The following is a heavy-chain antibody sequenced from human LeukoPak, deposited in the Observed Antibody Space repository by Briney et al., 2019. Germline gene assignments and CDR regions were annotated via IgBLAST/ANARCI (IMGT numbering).Heavy chain of an antibody. J-gene: IGHJ6*02. CDR3: ARVGCSGGRCPGYGMDV. CDR1: GFTFSSYS. V-gene: IGHV3-21*01. CDR2: ISSSSTYI. Sequence: GGSLRLSCAASGFTFSSYSMNWVRQAPGKGLECVSSISSSSTYIYYADSVKGRFTISRDNAKNSLYLQMNSLRVEDTAVYYCARVGCSGGRCPGYGMDVWGQGTTVTVSS. D-gene: IGHD2-15*01.